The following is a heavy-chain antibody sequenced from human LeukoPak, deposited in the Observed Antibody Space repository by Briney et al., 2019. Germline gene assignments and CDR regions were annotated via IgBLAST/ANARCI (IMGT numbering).Heavy chain of an antibody. Sequence: GGSLRLSCAASGFTFSTYEMDWVRQAPGKRLEWVSYISSSGSIYYTGSVKGRFTISRDNAKNSLYLQMNSLRAEDTAIYYCAREGYGGTSDAFDIWGQGTMVTVSS. D-gene: IGHD4-23*01. CDR3: AREGYGGTSDAFDI. J-gene: IGHJ3*02. CDR2: ISSSGSI. V-gene: IGHV3-48*03. CDR1: GFTFSTYE.